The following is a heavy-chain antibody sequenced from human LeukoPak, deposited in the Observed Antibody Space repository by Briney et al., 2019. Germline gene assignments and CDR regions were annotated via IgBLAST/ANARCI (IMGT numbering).Heavy chain of an antibody. CDR3: ARDSSLTY. Sequence: RSGGSLRLSCAASGFTFDDYAMHWVRQAPGKGLEWVSGITWNSGTIGYADSVKGRFTISRDNAKNSLYLQMNSLRPEDTALYYCARDSSLTYWGQGILVTVSS. D-gene: IGHD6-13*01. V-gene: IGHV3-9*01. CDR1: GFTFDDYA. J-gene: IGHJ4*02. CDR2: ITWNSGTI.